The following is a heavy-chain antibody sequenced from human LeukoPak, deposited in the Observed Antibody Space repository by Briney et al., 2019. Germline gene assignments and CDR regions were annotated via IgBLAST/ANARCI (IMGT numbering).Heavy chain of an antibody. Sequence: SLXLSCAASGFTFSSYWMSWVRQAPGKGLEGVANIKQDGSEKYYVDSVKGRFTISRDNAKNSLYLQMNSLRAEDTAVYYCARDSSSWYFSGDAFDIWGQGTMVTVSS. J-gene: IGHJ3*02. V-gene: IGHV3-7*01. CDR1: GFTFSSYW. CDR2: IKQDGSEK. CDR3: ARDSSSWYFSGDAFDI. D-gene: IGHD6-13*01.